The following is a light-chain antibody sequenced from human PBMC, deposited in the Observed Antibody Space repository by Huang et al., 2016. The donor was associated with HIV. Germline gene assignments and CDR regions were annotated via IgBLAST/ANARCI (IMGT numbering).Light chain of an antibody. CDR2: AAS. CDR3: QQYHSLPWT. Sequence: DIQMTQSPSSLSASLGDRVTITCRASQGISHSLAWYQQQPGKAPKLLLFAASRLESVVPSRFSGSGSGTDYTLTISSLQPEDFATYHCQQYHSLPWTFGQGTKVEIK. CDR1: QGISHS. V-gene: IGKV1-NL1*01. J-gene: IGKJ1*01.